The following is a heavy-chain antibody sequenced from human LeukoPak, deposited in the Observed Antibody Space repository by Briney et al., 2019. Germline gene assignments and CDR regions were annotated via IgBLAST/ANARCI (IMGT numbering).Heavy chain of an antibody. CDR2: IKQDGSEK. J-gene: IGHJ4*02. V-gene: IGHV3-7*01. CDR1: GFTHSRYL. D-gene: IGHD3-3*01. CDR3: ARSDFWSGYDY. Sequence: GGPLRLSCAPSGFTHSRYLVSCVPQAPGEGRECGANIKQDGSEKYYVDRVRGRFTISRDNAKNSLYLQMNSLRAEDTAVYYCARSDFWSGYDYWGQGHLVTVSS.